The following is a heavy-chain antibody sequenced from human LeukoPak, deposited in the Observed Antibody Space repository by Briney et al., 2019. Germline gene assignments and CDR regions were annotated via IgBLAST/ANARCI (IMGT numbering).Heavy chain of an antibody. J-gene: IGHJ4*02. CDR3: AKDKSMVRELDY. CDR2: VRHDSSNK. D-gene: IGHD3-10*01. V-gene: IGHV3-30*02. CDR1: GFTFSGYG. Sequence: GGSLRLSCAASGFTFSGYGMHWVRQAPGKGLEWVAFVRHDSSNKYYADSVKGRFTVSRDNSKNMLYLQMNSLRAEDTAVYYCAKDKSMVRELDYWGQGNLVTASS.